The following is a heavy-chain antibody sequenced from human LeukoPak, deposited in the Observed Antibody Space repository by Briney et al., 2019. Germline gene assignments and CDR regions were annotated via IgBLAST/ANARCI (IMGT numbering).Heavy chain of an antibody. CDR2: INHSGST. CDR3: ASLTGYSSGWDTYYCDY. V-gene: IGHV4-34*01. Sequence: SETLSLTCALYGGSFSGYYWSCLPQPPGKGLEWIGEINHSGSTNYNPSLKSRVTISVDTSKNQFSLKLSSVTAADTAVYYCASLTGYSSGWDTYYCDYWGQGTRVSVFS. D-gene: IGHD6-19*01. CDR1: GGSFSGYY. J-gene: IGHJ4*02.